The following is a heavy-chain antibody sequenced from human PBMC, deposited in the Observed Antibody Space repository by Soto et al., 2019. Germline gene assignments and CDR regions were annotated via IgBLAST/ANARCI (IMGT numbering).Heavy chain of an antibody. J-gene: IGHJ4*02. D-gene: IGHD2-8*01. CDR1: GFTFSSYD. CDR2: IGTAGDT. Sequence: TGGSLRLSCAASGFTFSSYDMHWVRQATGKGLEWVSAIGTAGDTYYPGSVKGRFTISRENAKNSLYLQMNSLRAGDTAVYYCARDGVYGSLSYWGQGTLVTVSS. V-gene: IGHV3-13*01. CDR3: ARDGVYGSLSY.